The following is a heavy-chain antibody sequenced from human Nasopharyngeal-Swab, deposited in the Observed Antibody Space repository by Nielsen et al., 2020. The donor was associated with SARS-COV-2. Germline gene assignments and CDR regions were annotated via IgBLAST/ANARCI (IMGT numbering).Heavy chain of an antibody. CDR3: ARDGYSSGWYPHYYYYYGMDV. Sequence: SETLSLTCTVSGGSISSYYWSWIRQPAGKGLVWIGRIYTSGSTNYNPSLKSRVTMSVDTSKNQFSLKLSSVTAADTAVYYCARDGYSSGWYPHYYYYYGMDVWGQGTTVTVSS. D-gene: IGHD6-19*01. J-gene: IGHJ6*02. V-gene: IGHV4-4*07. CDR2: IYTSGST. CDR1: GGSISSYY.